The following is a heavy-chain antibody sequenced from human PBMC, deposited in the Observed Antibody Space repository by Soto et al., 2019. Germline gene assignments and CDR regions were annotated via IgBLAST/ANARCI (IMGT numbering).Heavy chain of an antibody. CDR3: ASRSIAALTLFDY. V-gene: IGHV4-34*01. J-gene: IGHJ4*02. Sequence: SGNPSLTCAVYCGAFSGYYWGWIRQPPGKGLEGIGENHHSGRTNYNPSLKNRVTISVDTSKNQFSLKLSSVTAADTAVYYCASRSIAALTLFDYWGQGTLVTVSS. D-gene: IGHD6-6*01. CDR2: NHHSGRT. CDR1: CGAFSGYY.